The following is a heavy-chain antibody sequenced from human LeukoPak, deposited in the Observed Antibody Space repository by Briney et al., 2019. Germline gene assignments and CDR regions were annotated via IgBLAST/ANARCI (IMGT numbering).Heavy chain of an antibody. V-gene: IGHV3-49*04. CDR3: TAEQNY. CDR1: GFNFGVDAYS. Sequence: GGSLRLSCTGSGFNFGVDAYSVSWVRQAPGKGLEWVGFIRANKYGGTTEYAASVKGRFAISRDDSKSIAYLQLNSLKTEDTAMYYCTAEQNYWGQGTLVAVSS. J-gene: IGHJ4*02. CDR2: IRANKYGGTT.